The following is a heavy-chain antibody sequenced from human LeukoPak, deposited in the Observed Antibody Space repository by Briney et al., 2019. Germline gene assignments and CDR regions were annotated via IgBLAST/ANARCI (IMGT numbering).Heavy chain of an antibody. CDR1: GGSISSGGYY. CDR2: IYYSGST. D-gene: IGHD6-19*01. CDR3: ARDLGPYSSGLNWFDP. V-gene: IGHV4-31*03. Sequence: PSETLSLTCTVSGGSISSGGYYWSWIRQHPGKGLEWIGYIYYSGSTYYNPSLKSRVTISVDTSKNQFSLKLSSVTAADTAVYYCARDLGPYSSGLNWFDPWGQGTLVTVSS. J-gene: IGHJ5*02.